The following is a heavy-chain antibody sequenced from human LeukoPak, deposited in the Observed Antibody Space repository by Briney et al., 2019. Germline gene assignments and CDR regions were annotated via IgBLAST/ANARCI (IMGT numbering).Heavy chain of an antibody. CDR2: IYYSGST. D-gene: IGHD1-14*01. CDR1: AGSISSYY. J-gene: IGHJ5*02. V-gene: IGHV4-59*01. CDR3: ANSTSYIDP. Sequence: KPSETLSLTCTVSAGSISSYYWSWVRQPPGERLEWIGYIYYSGSTNYTPSPKSRVTISVDTSKNQFSLKLSSVTPADTAVYYCANSTSYIDPWGQGTLVTVSS.